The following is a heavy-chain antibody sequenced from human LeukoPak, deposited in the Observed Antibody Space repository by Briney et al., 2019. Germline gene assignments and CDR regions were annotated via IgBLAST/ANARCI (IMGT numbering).Heavy chain of an antibody. V-gene: IGHV4-38-2*02. CDR3: AREFVLRYFEGYMDV. D-gene: IGHD3-9*01. Sequence: PSETLSLTCTVSGYSISSGYYWGWIRQPPGKGLEWIGSIYHSGSTYYNPSLKSRVTISVDTSKKQFSLKLSSVTAADTAVYYCAREFVLRYFEGYMDVWGKGTTVTVSS. CDR1: GYSISSGYY. CDR2: IYHSGST. J-gene: IGHJ6*03.